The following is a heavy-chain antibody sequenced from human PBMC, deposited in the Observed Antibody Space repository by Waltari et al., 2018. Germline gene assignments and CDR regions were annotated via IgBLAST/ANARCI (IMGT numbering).Heavy chain of an antibody. V-gene: IGHV1-69*01. CDR3: ARASEAGGYYDSSGYYQY. J-gene: IGHJ4*02. D-gene: IGHD3-22*01. CDR1: GGTFSSYA. CDR2: IIPIFGTA. Sequence: QVQLVQSGAEVKKPGSSVKVYCKASGGTFSSYASSWVRQAPGIRLEWMGGIIPIFGTANYAQKFQGRVTITADESTSTAYMELSSLRSEDTAVYYCARASEAGGYYDSSGYYQYWGQGTLVTVSS.